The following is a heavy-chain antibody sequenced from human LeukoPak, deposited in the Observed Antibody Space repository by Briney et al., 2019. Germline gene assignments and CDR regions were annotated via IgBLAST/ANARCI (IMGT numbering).Heavy chain of an antibody. J-gene: IGHJ4*02. CDR3: AKDTALGYCTNGVCYTGVY. Sequence: GRSLRLSCAASGFTFDDYAMHWVRQAPGKGLEWVSGMSWNSGSIGYADSVKGRFTISRDNAKNSLYLQMNSLRAEDTALYYCAKDTALGYCTNGVCYTGVYWGQGTLVTVSS. CDR1: GFTFDDYA. D-gene: IGHD2-8*01. CDR2: MSWNSGSI. V-gene: IGHV3-9*01.